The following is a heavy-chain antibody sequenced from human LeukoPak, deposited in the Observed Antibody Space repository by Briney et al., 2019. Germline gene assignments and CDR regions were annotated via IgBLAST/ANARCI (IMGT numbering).Heavy chain of an antibody. CDR2: IYHSGST. D-gene: IGHD2-15*01. CDR1: TDSTNTYY. Sequence: SETLSLTCSVSTDSTNTYYWSWIRQSPGKGLEWIGHIYHSGSTDYKPSFKNRVTISIDMSRKEFSLKLTSVTVADTAMYYCVRLRWELLAPYFDYWGQGAFVIVSS. J-gene: IGHJ4*02. CDR3: VRLRWELLAPYFDY. V-gene: IGHV4-59*01.